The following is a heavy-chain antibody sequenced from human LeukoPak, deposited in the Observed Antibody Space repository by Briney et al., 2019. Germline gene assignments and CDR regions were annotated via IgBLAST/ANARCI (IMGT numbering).Heavy chain of an antibody. V-gene: IGHV3-30*03. J-gene: IGHJ4*02. CDR3: TTHRGYSYGYPDDY. D-gene: IGHD5-18*01. Sequence: PGRSLRLSCAASGFTFRSYGMHWVRQAPGKGLEWVAVISYDGSNKYYGDSVKGRFTISRDNSKNTLYLQMNSLRGEDTAVYYCTTHRGYSYGYPDDYWGQGTLVTVSS. CDR1: GFTFRSYG. CDR2: ISYDGSNK.